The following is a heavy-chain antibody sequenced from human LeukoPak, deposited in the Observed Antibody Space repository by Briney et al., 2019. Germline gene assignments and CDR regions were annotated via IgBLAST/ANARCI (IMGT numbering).Heavy chain of an antibody. J-gene: IGHJ5*02. D-gene: IGHD3-3*01. CDR3: ARENNFWSGSTSWFDP. CDR1: GVSISSYY. CDR2: IYYSGST. V-gene: IGHV4-59*01. Sequence: SETLSLTCTVSGVSISSYYWSWIRQPPGKGLEWIGYIYYSGSTNYNPSLKSRVTISVDTSKNQFSLKLSSVTAADTAVYYCARENNFWSGSTSWFDPWGQGTLVTVSS.